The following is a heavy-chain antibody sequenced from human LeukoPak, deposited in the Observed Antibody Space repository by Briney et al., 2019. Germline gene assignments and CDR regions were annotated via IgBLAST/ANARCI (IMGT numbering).Heavy chain of an antibody. J-gene: IGHJ4*02. CDR2: INPSGGST. CDR1: GYTFTSYY. CDR3: ARGGWAVGATTPPFDH. Sequence: GASVKVSCKASGYTFTSYYMHWVRQAPGQGLEWMGIINPSGGSTSYAQKFQGRVTMTRDTSTSTVYMELSSLRSEDTAVYYCARGGWAVGATTPPFDHWGQGTLVTVSS. D-gene: IGHD1-26*01. V-gene: IGHV1-46*01.